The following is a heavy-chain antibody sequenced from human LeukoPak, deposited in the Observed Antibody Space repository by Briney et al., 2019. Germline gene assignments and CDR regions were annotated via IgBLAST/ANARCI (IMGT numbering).Heavy chain of an antibody. D-gene: IGHD3-22*01. J-gene: IGHJ4*02. CDR3: TRANYYDSSGYYF. Sequence: SLLLSCPSSGFAFGYYAMRWVRPAPGEGLAWVGFITSKAYGGTTEYAASVKGRFPISRDDSKSIAYLQMNSLKTEDTAVYYCTRANYYDSSGYYFWGQGTRVTVSS. CDR2: ITSKAYGGTT. CDR1: GFAFGYYA. V-gene: IGHV3-49*04.